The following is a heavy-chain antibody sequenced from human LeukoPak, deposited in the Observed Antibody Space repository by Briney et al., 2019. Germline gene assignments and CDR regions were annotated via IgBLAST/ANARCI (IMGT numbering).Heavy chain of an antibody. CDR3: ARSNRRGLINGFGYYFNY. CDR2: IKQDGSER. Sequence: GGSLRLSCAASGFTFSSYWMSWVRQGPGKGLEWLANIKQDGSERYYVDSVKGRLTISRDNGKNSLYVQMNNLRAEDTAVYYCARSNRRGLINGFGYYFNYWGQGTLVTVSS. V-gene: IGHV3-7*01. J-gene: IGHJ4*02. D-gene: IGHD3-10*01. CDR1: GFTFSSYW.